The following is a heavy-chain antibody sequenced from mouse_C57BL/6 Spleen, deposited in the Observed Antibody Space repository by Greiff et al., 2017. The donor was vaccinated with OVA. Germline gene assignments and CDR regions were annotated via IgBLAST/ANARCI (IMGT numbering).Heavy chain of an antibody. J-gene: IGHJ2*01. D-gene: IGHD1-1*01. V-gene: IGHV1-15*01. CDR2: IDPETGGT. Sequence: QVQLKQSGAELVRPGASVTLSCKASGYTFTDYEMHWVKQTPVHGLEWIGAIDPETGGTAYNQKFKGKAILTADKSSSTAYMELRSLTSEDSAVYYCTLITTVVFDYWGQGTTLTVSS. CDR3: TLITTVVFDY. CDR1: GYTFTDYE.